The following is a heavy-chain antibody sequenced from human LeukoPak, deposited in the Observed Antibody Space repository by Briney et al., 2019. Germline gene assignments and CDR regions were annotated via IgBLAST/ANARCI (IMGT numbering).Heavy chain of an antibody. V-gene: IGHV1-18*01. J-gene: IGHJ4*02. D-gene: IGHD6-19*01. Sequence: ASVKVSCKASGYTFTSYGISWVRQAPGQGLEWMGRISAYNGNTNYAQKLQGRVTMTTDTSTSTAYMELRSLRSDDTAVYYCARTLGGRIAVAGIDYWGQGTLVTVSS. CDR2: ISAYNGNT. CDR1: GYTFTSYG. CDR3: ARTLGGRIAVAGIDY.